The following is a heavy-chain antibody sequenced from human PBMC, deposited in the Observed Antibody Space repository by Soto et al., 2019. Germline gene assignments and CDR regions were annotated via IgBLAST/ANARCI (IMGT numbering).Heavy chain of an antibody. D-gene: IGHD6-19*01. V-gene: IGHV4-59*01. CDR2: IYYSGST. Sequence: SETLSLTCTVSGGSISSYYWSWIRQPPGKGLEWIGYIYYSGSTNYNPSLRNRLTLTKDTSKNQLVLTMTNLAPVDTATYYCAHGRGWLLEYWGQGTLVTVSS. J-gene: IGHJ4*02. CDR3: AHGRGWLLEY. CDR1: GGSISSYY.